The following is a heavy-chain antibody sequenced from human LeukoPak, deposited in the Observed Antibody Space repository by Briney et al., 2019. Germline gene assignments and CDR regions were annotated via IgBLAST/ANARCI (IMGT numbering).Heavy chain of an antibody. J-gene: IGHJ4*02. CDR3: VKDQGGRKYDYFVY. Sequence: GGSLRLSCAASGFTFSTYAMSWVRQAPGKGLEWVSAISSSGSNTYYAASVKGRFSISRDNSKNTLYLQMNSLRAEDSAVYYCVKDQGGRKYDYFVYCGQGALVSVSS. CDR1: GFTFSTYA. CDR2: ISSSGSNT. D-gene: IGHD1-14*01. V-gene: IGHV3-23*01.